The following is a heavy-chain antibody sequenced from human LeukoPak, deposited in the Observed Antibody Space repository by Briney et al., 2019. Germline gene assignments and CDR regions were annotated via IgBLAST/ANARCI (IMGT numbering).Heavy chain of an antibody. CDR3: ARWIADCRSPSCYQPFDY. D-gene: IGHD2-2*01. J-gene: IGHJ4*02. CDR2: IHPGDSDT. CDR1: GYRFTNYW. V-gene: IGHV5-51*01. Sequence: GESLKISCKGSGYRFTNYWIGWVRQMPGKGLEWMGIIHPGDSDTRYSPSFQGQVTISADKSISTTYLQWSSLKASDAAIYYCARWIADCRSPSCYQPFDYWGQGTLVTVSS.